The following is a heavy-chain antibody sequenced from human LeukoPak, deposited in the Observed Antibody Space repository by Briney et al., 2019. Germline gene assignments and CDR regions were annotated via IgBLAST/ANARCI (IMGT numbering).Heavy chain of an antibody. CDR1: GGSVSSGSYY. V-gene: IGHV4-61*01. CDR2: NYYSGST. J-gene: IGHJ5*02. CDR3: ARVGSWMGGAKLLDL. D-gene: IGHD1-26*01. Sequence: SGTLSLTCTVSGGSVSSGSYYWSWLRQPPGKGLEGIGNNYYSGSTNYNPSFKGRVTISVDTSKNQASLKLSPLTAAATAVYYCARVGSWMGGAKLLDLWGQGTGVTVSS.